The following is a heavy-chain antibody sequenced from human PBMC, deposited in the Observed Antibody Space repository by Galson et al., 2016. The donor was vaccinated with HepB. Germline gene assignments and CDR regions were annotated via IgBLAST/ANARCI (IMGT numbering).Heavy chain of an antibody. CDR1: GFTFSYSW. Sequence: SLRLSCAASGFTFSYSWMSWVRQAPGKGLEWVGRIKSRHNGGTTDLAAPVKGRFIVSRDDSTSTLYLQMNRLATEDTAVYYCAKEPHFDYWGQGTLVTVSS. J-gene: IGHJ4*02. CDR3: AKEPHFDY. CDR2: IKSRHNGGTT. V-gene: IGHV3-15*01.